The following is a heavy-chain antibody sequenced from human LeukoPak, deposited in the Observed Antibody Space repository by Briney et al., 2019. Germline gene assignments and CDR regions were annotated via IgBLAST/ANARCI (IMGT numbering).Heavy chain of an antibody. V-gene: IGHV1-3*01. CDR2: ITVASGNT. Sequence: GASVKVSCKTLGYTFITSSIYWVRQAPGQRLEWLGWITVASGNTRYSENLQGSVTLTRDTSANTAYMELRNLKSEDTAVYYCVGGSLGFWGQGTLVTVSP. CDR1: GYTFITSS. CDR3: VGGSLGF. J-gene: IGHJ4*02.